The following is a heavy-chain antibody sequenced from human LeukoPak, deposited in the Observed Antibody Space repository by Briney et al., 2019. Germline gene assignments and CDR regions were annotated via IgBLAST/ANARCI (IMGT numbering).Heavy chain of an antibody. D-gene: IGHD5-12*01. CDR1: GFTFSSYW. J-gene: IGHJ4*02. CDR3: ARGDGYAQRD. CDR2: INSDGSST. Sequence: GGSLRLSCSASGFTFSSYWMHWVRQAPGAGLVWVSRINSDGSSTSYADSVKGRLTISRDNAKNTLYLQMNSLRVEDTAVYYCARGDGYAQRDWGQGTLVTVPS. V-gene: IGHV3-74*01.